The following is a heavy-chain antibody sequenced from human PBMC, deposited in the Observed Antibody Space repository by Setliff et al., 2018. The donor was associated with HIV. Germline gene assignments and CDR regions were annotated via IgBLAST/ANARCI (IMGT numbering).Heavy chain of an antibody. J-gene: IGHJ6*03. V-gene: IGHV4-59*01. CDR3: ARDRTYGDSGAYYMDV. CDR1: GGSISSYY. CDR2: IYYSGST. D-gene: IGHD3-10*01. Sequence: SETLSLTCTVSGGSISSYYWSWIRQPPGKGLEWIGYIYYSGSTNYNPSLKSRVTISVDWSQYQFSLKLSSVTAADTAVYYCARDRTYGDSGAYYMDVWGEGTTVTVSS.